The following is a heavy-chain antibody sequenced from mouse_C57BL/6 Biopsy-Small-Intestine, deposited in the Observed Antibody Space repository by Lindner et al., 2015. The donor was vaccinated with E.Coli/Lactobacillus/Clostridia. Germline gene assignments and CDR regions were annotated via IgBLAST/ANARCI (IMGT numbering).Heavy chain of an antibody. Sequence: VQLQESGPELVKPGASVKTSCKASGYSFTGYYMNWVKQSPEKSLEWIGEINPITGGTAYNQKFKAKATLTVDKSSSTAYMQLKSLTSEDSAVYYCARSYYDNLDYWGQGTTLTVSS. J-gene: IGHJ2*01. V-gene: IGHV1-42*01. CDR1: GYSFTGYY. CDR3: ARSYYDNLDY. D-gene: IGHD2-10*01. CDR2: INPITGGT.